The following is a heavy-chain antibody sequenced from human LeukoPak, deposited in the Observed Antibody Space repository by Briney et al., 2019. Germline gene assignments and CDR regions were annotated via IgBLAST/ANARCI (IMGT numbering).Heavy chain of an antibody. V-gene: IGHV1-8*02. CDR1: GYTFSSNG. D-gene: IGHD5-24*01. Sequence: GASVKVSCKASGYTFSSNGISWVRQAPGQGLEWMGWMNPNSGNTGYAQKFQGRVTMTRNTSISTAYMELSSLRSEDTAVYYCARGWSFIWGSAGYKGGAVGAKGPT. CDR2: MNPNSGNT. CDR3: ARGWSFIWGSAGYKGGAV. J-gene: IGHJ6*03.